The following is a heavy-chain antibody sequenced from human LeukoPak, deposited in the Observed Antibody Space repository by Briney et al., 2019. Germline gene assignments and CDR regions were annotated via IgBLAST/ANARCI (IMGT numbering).Heavy chain of an antibody. D-gene: IGHD3-3*01. V-gene: IGHV3-30*18. CDR2: ISYDGSNK. J-gene: IGHJ4*02. Sequence: PGRSLRLSCAASGFTFSSYGMHWDRQAPGKGLEWVAVISYDGSNKYYADSVKGRFTISRDNSKNTLYLQMNSLRAEDTAVYYCAKVGTNGITMSRGYFDYWGQGTLVTVSS. CDR3: AKVGTNGITMSRGYFDY. CDR1: GFTFSSYG.